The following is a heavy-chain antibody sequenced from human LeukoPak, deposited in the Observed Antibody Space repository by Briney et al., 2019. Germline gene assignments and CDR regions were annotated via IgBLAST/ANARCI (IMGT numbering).Heavy chain of an antibody. Sequence: ASVKVSCKASGYTFTGYYMHWVRQAPGQGLEWMGRINPNSGGTNYAQKFQGRVTMTRDTSISTAYMELSRLRSDDTAVYYCARDGDGYKPYDAFDIWGQGTMVTVSS. J-gene: IGHJ3*02. D-gene: IGHD5-24*01. CDR2: INPNSGGT. V-gene: IGHV1-2*06. CDR3: ARDGDGYKPYDAFDI. CDR1: GYTFTGYY.